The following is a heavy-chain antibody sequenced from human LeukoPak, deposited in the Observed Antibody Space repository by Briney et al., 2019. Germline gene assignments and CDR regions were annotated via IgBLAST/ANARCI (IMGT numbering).Heavy chain of an antibody. Sequence: GGSLRLSCAASGFTVSSNYMSWVRQAPGKGLERVSVIYSGGNTYYADSVKGRFTISRDNSKNTLYLQMITLRAEDTAVYYCARKPRLGYYFDYWGQGTLVTVSS. D-gene: IGHD7-27*01. CDR3: ARKPRLGYYFDY. CDR2: IYSGGNT. V-gene: IGHV3-53*01. CDR1: GFTVSSNY. J-gene: IGHJ4*02.